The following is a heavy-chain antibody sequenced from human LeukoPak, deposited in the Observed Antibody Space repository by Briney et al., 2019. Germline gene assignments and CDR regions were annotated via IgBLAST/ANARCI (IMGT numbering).Heavy chain of an antibody. CDR2: IIPIFGTA. CDR3: ARATNDFWSGKNWFDP. V-gene: IGHV1-69*05. CDR1: GGTFSSYA. Sequence: WASVKVSCKASGGTFSSYAISWVRQAPGQGLEWMGGIIPIFGTANYAQKFQGRVTITTDESTSTAYMELSSLRSEDTAVYYCARATNDFWSGKNWFDPWGQGTLVTVSS. D-gene: IGHD3-3*01. J-gene: IGHJ5*02.